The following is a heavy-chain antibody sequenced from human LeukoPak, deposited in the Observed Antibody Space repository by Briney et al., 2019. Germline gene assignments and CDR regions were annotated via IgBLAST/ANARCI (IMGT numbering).Heavy chain of an antibody. CDR3: AKQRDSSAYYPSFDP. CDR2: LSGSGSGGST. CDR1: GFTLSSYA. D-gene: IGHD3-22*01. V-gene: IGHV3-23*01. J-gene: IGHJ5*02. Sequence: GGSLRLSCAGSGFTLSSYAMSWVRQAPGKGLEWVSVLSGSGSGGSTYYADSVKGRFTVSRDSSKNTLYLQMKSLRAEDTATYYCAKQRDSSAYYPSFDPWGQGTLVSVSP.